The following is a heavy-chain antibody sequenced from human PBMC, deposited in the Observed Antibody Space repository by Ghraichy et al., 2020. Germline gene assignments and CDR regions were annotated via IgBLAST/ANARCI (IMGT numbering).Heavy chain of an antibody. CDR1: GFTFSSYA. V-gene: IGHV3-30*04. CDR3: ARGDRGMVVAVLFDY. Sequence: LSLTCAASGFTFSSYAMHWVRQAPGKGLEWVAVISYDGSNKYYADSVKGRFTISRDNSKNTLYLQMNSLRAEDTAVYYCARGDRGMVVAVLFDYWGQGTLVTVSS. D-gene: IGHD2-15*01. CDR2: ISYDGSNK. J-gene: IGHJ4*02.